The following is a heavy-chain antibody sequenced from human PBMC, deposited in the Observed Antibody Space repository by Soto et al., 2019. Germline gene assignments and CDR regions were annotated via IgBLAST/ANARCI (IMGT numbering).Heavy chain of an antibody. J-gene: IGHJ4*02. D-gene: IGHD6-19*01. CDR1: GYTFTSHY. CDR2: IDPSGGAT. CDR3: SRGLWQWLFDY. V-gene: IGHV1-46*03. Sequence: QVQLVQSGAEVKKPGASVMVSCRASGYTFTSHYMHWVRQAPGQGLEWMGMIDPSGGATTYAQKLQSRVTITRDTSTTSVYMELSSLRPEDTAVYSCSRGLWQWLFDYWGQGTLVTVSS.